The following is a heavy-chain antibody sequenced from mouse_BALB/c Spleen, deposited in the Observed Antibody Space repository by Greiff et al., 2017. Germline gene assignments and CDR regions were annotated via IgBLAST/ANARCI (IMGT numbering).Heavy chain of an antibody. CDR3: TRDRGTTSRYAMDY. J-gene: IGHJ4*01. CDR2: ISSGGSYT. D-gene: IGHD1-2*01. Sequence: EVQRVESGGGLVKPGGSLKLSCAASGFTFSSYTMSWVRQTPEKRLEWVATISSGGSYTYYPDSVKGRFTISRDNAKNTLYLQMSSLKSEDTAMYYCTRDRGTTSRYAMDYWGQGTSVTVSS. CDR1: GFTFSSYT. V-gene: IGHV5-6-4*01.